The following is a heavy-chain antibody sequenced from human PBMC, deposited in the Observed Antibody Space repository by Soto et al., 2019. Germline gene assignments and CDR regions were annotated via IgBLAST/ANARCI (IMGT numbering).Heavy chain of an antibody. CDR2: ISGYNGDT. CDR3: AKNGPPPYYYYAMDL. Sequence: QGQLVQSGAEVKKPGASVKVSCKASGYTFTRYGISWVRQAPGQGLEWMGWISGYNGDTNYAQKFQGRVTMTVDTPTTTALMELTSLTSDDRPVYYCAKNGPPPYYYYAMDLWGQGTTVTVSS. J-gene: IGHJ6*02. D-gene: IGHD2-8*01. V-gene: IGHV1-18*01. CDR1: GYTFTRYG.